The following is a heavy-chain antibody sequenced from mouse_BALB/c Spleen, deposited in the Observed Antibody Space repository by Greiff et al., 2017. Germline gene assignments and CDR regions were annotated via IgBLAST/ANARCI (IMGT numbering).Heavy chain of an antibody. V-gene: IGHV2-6-4*01. Sequence: VQVVESGPGLVAPSQSLSITCTVSGFSLSRYSVHWVRQPPGKGLEWLGMIWGGGSTDYNSALKSRLSISKDNSKSQVFLKMNSLQTDDTAMYYCARTGTDPAWFAYWGQGTLVTVSA. D-gene: IGHD4-1*01. CDR3: ARTGTDPAWFAY. CDR1: GFSLSRYS. J-gene: IGHJ3*01. CDR2: IWGGGST.